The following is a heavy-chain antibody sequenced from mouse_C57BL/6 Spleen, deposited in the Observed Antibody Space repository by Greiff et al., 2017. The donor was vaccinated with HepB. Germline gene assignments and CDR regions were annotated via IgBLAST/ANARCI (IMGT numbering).Heavy chain of an antibody. CDR3: ARTYDGYYRTYFDV. D-gene: IGHD2-3*01. V-gene: IGHV1-53*01. J-gene: IGHJ1*03. CDR1: GYTFTSYW. Sequence: QVHVKQPGTELVKPGASVKLSCKASGYTFTSYWMHWVKQRPGQGLEWIGNINPSNGGTNYNEKFKSKATLTVDKSSSTAYMQLSSLTSEDSAVYYCARTYDGYYRTYFDVWGTGTTVTVSS. CDR2: INPSNGGT.